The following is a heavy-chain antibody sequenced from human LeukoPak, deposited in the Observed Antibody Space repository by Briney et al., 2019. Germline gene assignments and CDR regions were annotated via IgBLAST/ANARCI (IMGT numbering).Heavy chain of an antibody. CDR3: ARASGYSYGRDAFDI. CDR2: IYYSGST. Sequence: SETLSLTCTVFGGSISSYYWSWIRQPPGKGLEWIGYIYYSGSTNYNPSLKSRVTISVDTSKNQFSLKLSSVTAADTAVYYCARASGYSYGRDAFDIWGQGTMVTVSS. V-gene: IGHV4-59*01. CDR1: GGSISSYY. J-gene: IGHJ3*02. D-gene: IGHD5-18*01.